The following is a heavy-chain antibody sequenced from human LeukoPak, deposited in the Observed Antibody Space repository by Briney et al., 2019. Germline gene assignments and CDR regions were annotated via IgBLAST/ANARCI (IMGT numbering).Heavy chain of an antibody. CDR2: INQTGKT. V-gene: IGHV4-34*01. CDR1: GGTFSCFY. Sequence: KPSVTLYITCAVEGGTFSCFYWTWIRQTPGKGLDRIGEINQTGKTNYNPSLTDYNPSLKSRVTLSVDSSKNQLSLKVNSVTAADTGVYYCARVRHDPLEYGYYMDVWGKGTTVTVSS. J-gene: IGHJ6*03. CDR3: ARVRHDPLEYGYYMDV. D-gene: IGHD3-3*01.